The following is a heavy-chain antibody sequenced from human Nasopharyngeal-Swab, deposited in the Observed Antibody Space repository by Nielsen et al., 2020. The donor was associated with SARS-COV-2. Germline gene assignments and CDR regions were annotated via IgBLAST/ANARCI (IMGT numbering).Heavy chain of an antibody. CDR3: ARGHRSISMIVVVIATAHFYFDS. CDR2: INHSGTT. V-gene: IGHV4-34*01. Sequence: SETLSLTCAVYGGSFSGYYWSWIRKPPGKGREGIGEINHSGTTSYNPSLKSRVTISSDTSKNQFSLKLSSVTAADTAVYYCARGHRSISMIVVVIATAHFYFDSWGRGTLVTVTS. D-gene: IGHD3-22*01. CDR1: GGSFSGYY. J-gene: IGHJ4*02.